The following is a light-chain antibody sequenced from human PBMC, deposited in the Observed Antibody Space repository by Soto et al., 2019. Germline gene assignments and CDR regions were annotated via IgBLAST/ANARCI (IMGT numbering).Light chain of an antibody. J-gene: IGKJ1*01. V-gene: IGKV1-5*03. CDR3: QHYNSYSEA. Sequence: DIQLYPSPCTLSGSVGERVTLTCRASQTISSWLAWYQQKPGKAPKLLIYKASTLKSGVPSRFSGSGSGTEFTLTISSLQPDDFATYYCQHYNSYSEAFGQGTMV. CDR2: KAS. CDR1: QTISSW.